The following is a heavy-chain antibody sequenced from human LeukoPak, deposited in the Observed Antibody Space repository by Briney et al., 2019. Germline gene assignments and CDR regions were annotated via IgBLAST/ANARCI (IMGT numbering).Heavy chain of an antibody. CDR3: TTDTRRVVVPK. CDR2: IKRKTDGGTT. D-gene: IGHD2-15*01. V-gene: IGHV3-15*01. Sequence: GGSLRLSCAASGFSFNDAWMSWVRQAPGKGLEWVGRIKRKTDGGTTDYAAPVKGRFSISRDDSKTSLYLQMNNPQTEDTAVYYCTTDTRRVVVPKWGQGTLVTVSS. J-gene: IGHJ4*02. CDR1: GFSFNDAW.